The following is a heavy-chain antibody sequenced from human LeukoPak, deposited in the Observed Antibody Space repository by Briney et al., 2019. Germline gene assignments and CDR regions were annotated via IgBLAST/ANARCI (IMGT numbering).Heavy chain of an antibody. V-gene: IGHV3-21*01. CDR3: ASGRDPLDY. CDR1: GFTFRSYG. D-gene: IGHD1-26*01. J-gene: IGHJ4*02. Sequence: GRSLRLSCAASGFTFRSYGMHWVRQAPGKGLEWVSSISSSSSYIYYADSVKGRFTISRDNAKNSLYLQMNSLRAEDTAVYYCASGRDPLDYWGQGTLVTVSS. CDR2: ISSSSSYI.